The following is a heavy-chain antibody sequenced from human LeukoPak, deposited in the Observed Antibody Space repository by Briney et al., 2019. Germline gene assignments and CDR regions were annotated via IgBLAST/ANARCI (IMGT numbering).Heavy chain of an antibody. J-gene: IGHJ4*02. CDR2: ISGSGGST. CDR3: AKGQDLLWFGEPIYYFDY. D-gene: IGHD3-10*01. Sequence: GGSLRLSCAASGFTFSSHALSWVRQAPGKGLEWVSAISGSGGSTYYADSVKGRFTISRDNSKNTLYLQMNSLRAEDTAVYYCAKGQDLLWFGEPIYYFDYWGQGTLVTVSS. V-gene: IGHV3-23*01. CDR1: GFTFSSHA.